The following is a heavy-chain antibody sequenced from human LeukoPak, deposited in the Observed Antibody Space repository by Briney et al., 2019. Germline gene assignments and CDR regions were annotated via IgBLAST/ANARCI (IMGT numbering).Heavy chain of an antibody. CDR3: ARGDQPNYCSSTSCHDY. CDR1: GGTFSSYA. J-gene: IGHJ4*02. CDR2: IIPIFGIA. D-gene: IGHD2-2*01. Sequence: SVKVSCKASGGTFSSYAISWVRQAPGQGLEWMGGIIPIFGIANYAQKFQGRVTITTDESTSTAYMELSSLRSEDTAVYYCARGDQPNYCSSTSCHDYWGQGTLVTVSS. V-gene: IGHV1-69*05.